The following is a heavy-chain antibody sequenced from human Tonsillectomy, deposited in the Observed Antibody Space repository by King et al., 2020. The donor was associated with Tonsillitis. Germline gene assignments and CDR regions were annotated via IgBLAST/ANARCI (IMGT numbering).Heavy chain of an antibody. CDR3: AKDIVRIQLWLFSGMDV. CDR2: ISWDGGST. V-gene: IGHV3-43*01. D-gene: IGHD5-18*01. CDR1: GFTFDDYT. Sequence: VQLVESGGVVVQPGGSLRLSCAASGFTFDDYTMHWVRQAPGKGLEWVSLISWDGGSTYYADSVKGRFTISRDNSKNSLYLQMNSLRTEDTALYYCAKDIVRIQLWLFSGMDVWGQATTVTVSS. J-gene: IGHJ6*02.